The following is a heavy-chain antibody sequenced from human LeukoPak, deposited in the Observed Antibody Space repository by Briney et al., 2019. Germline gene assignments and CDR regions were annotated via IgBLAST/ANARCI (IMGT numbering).Heavy chain of an antibody. J-gene: IGHJ3*01. Sequence: ASVKVSCKTIGGRFKSYGFSWVRQAPGQGLEWMGGIIPVFDRPNYAQKFEGRVTITADKSTNTTYMEITSLTSDDTAVYYCARDAQWELRAFDVWGRGTMVIVSS. D-gene: IGHD4-23*01. CDR1: GGRFKSYG. CDR3: ARDAQWELRAFDV. CDR2: IIPVFDRP. V-gene: IGHV1-69*06.